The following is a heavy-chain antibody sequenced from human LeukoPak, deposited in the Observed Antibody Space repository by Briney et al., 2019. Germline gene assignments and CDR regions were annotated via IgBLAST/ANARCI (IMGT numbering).Heavy chain of an antibody. CDR3: AKDRFRLSTIPPHAS. CDR1: GFTFSSHG. V-gene: IGHV3-30*18. D-gene: IGHD5/OR15-5a*01. CDR2: ISYDGSDK. J-gene: IGHJ4*02. Sequence: GGSLRLSCAASGFTFSSHGMHWVRQAPDKGLEWVAVISYDGSDKHFADSVKGRFTISRDNSKNTLDLQMNSLRADDTAVYYCAKDRFRLSTIPPHASGGQETLVTVSS.